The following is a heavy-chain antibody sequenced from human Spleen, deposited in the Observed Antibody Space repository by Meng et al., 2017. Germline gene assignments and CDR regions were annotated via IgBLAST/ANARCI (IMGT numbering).Heavy chain of an antibody. D-gene: IGHD6-13*01. CDR1: GFTFSSYW. CDR3: TTDIGRKGYSSSWYVSG. CDR2: IKEDGSEK. Sequence: GESLKISCAASGFTFSSYWMSWVRQAPGKGLEWVANIKEDGSEKYYVDSVKGRFTVSRDNAKNSLYLQMNSLKTEDTAVYYCTTDIGRKGYSSSWYVSGWGQGTLVTVSS. J-gene: IGHJ4*02. V-gene: IGHV3-7*03.